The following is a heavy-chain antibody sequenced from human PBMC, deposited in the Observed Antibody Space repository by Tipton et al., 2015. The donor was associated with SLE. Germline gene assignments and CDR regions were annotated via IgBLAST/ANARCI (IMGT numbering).Heavy chain of an antibody. CDR1: GGSFRGYY. CDR3: ATVAYCGGDCYSWYFDN. CDR2: VYPSGNT. V-gene: IGHV4-34*01. D-gene: IGHD2-21*01. Sequence: TLSLTCAVYGGSFRGYYWSWIRQPPGKGLEWIGEVYPSGNTTYNPSLKSRVTMSVDTSKNQFSLRLTSVTAADTAVYYCATVAYCGGDCYSWYFDNWGQGMLVTVSS. J-gene: IGHJ4*02.